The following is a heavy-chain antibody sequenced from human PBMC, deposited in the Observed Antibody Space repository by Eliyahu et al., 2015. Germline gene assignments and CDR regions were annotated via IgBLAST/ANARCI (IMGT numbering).Heavy chain of an antibody. D-gene: IGHD1-20*01. CDR1: GFTFSNYW. V-gene: IGHV3-7*04. CDR2: IKQDGSEK. J-gene: IGHJ4*02. CDR3: ARYKWNDFDY. Sequence: EVQLXESGGGLVQPGGSLXLSCXASGFTFSNYWMSWVRQGPGKGLEWVANIKQDGSEKYYVDSVKGRFTISRDNAKNSLYLQMNSLRAEDTAVYYCARYKWNDFDYWGQGTLVTVSS.